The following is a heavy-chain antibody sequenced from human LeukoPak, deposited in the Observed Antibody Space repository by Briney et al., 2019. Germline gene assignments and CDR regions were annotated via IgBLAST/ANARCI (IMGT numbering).Heavy chain of an antibody. CDR2: ISGSGGST. J-gene: IGHJ6*03. D-gene: IGHD3-10*01. CDR1: GITLSNYG. Sequence: GGSLRLSCAVSGITLSNYGMSWVRQAPGKGLEWVAGISGSGGSTNYAASVKGRFTISRDNSKNTLYLQMNSLRAEDTAVYYCARSGAFYYYYYYMDVWGKGTTVTVSS. CDR3: ARSGAFYYYYYYMDV. V-gene: IGHV3-23*01.